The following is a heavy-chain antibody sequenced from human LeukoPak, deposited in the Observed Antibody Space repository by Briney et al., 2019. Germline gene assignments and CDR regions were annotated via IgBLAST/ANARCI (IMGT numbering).Heavy chain of an antibody. CDR3: ARGQQLVNWFDP. Sequence: GASVTVSCKASGYTFTGYYMHWVRQAPGQGLEWMGWINPNSGGTNYTQKFQGRVTMTRDTSISTAYMELSRLRSDDTAVYYCARGQQLVNWFDPWGQGTLVTVSS. CDR1: GYTFTGYY. V-gene: IGHV1-2*02. J-gene: IGHJ5*02. CDR2: INPNSGGT. D-gene: IGHD6-13*01.